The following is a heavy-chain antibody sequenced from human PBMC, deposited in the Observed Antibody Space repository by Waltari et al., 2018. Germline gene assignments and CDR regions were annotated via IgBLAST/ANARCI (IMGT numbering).Heavy chain of an antibody. J-gene: IGHJ4*02. D-gene: IGHD6-19*01. CDR2: IYYSGST. Sequence: QVQLQESGSGLVKPSETLSLTCTVSGCSISSYYWIWIRQPPGKGLEWIGYIYYSGSTNYNRSLKSRVTISGDTSKNQFSLKLSSVTAADTAVYYCARVTFSGLDYWGQGTLVTVSS. CDR1: GCSISSYY. CDR3: ARVTFSGLDY. V-gene: IGHV4-59*01.